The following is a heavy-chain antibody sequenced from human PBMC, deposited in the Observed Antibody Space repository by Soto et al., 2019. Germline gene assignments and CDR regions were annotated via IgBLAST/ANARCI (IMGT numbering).Heavy chain of an antibody. J-gene: IGHJ2*01. CDR3: ANGYYYGSGSEYFDL. CDR2: IYYSGST. V-gene: IGHV4-39*01. Sequence: QLQLQESGPGLVKPSETLSLTCTVSGGSISSSSYYWGWIRQPPGKGLEWIGSIYYSGSTYYNPSLKSRVTISVDTSKNQFSLKLSSVTTADTAVYYCANGYYYGSGSEYFDLWGRGTLVTVSS. CDR1: GGSISSSSYY. D-gene: IGHD3-10*01.